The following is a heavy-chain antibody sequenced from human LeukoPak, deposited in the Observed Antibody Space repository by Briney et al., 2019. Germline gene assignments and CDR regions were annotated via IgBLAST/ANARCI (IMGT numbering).Heavy chain of an antibody. CDR1: GGSISSGGYY. Sequence: PSQTLSLTCTVSGGSISSGGYYWSWIRQHPGKGLEWIGSIYYSGSTYYNPSLKSRVTISVDTSKNQFSLKLSSVTAADTAVYYCARHRSAWLDYYDSSGYYFDYWGQGTLVTVSS. J-gene: IGHJ4*02. CDR3: ARHRSAWLDYYDSSGYYFDY. D-gene: IGHD3-22*01. V-gene: IGHV4-30-2*03. CDR2: IYYSGST.